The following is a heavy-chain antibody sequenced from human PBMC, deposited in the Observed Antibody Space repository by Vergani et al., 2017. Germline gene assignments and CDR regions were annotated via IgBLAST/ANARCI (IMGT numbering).Heavy chain of an antibody. D-gene: IGHD2-15*01. CDR2: IWYDGSNK. V-gene: IGHV3-33*01. CDR1: GFTFSNYG. Sequence: QVQLVESGGGVVQPGRSLRLSCAASGFTFSNYGLHWVRQAPGKGLEWVAVIWYDGSNKYYADSVKGRFTISRDNSKNTLYLQMNSLRAEDTAVYYCVRDDSCSTNYCYSYWGQGTLVTVSS. J-gene: IGHJ4*02. CDR3: VRDDSCSTNYCYSY.